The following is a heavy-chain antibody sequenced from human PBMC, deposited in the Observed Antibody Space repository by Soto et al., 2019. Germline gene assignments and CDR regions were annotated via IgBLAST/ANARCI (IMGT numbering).Heavy chain of an antibody. D-gene: IGHD3-10*01. Sequence: GASVKVSCKESGYTFPACGRDWVRQAPGQGLEWIGWINIGNEETAYSQNFKDRITITRDISATTAYLELSSLRSEDTAVYYCARHFEYGSGLDYWGQGTLVTVSS. CDR1: GYTFPACG. V-gene: IGHV1-3*04. CDR2: INIGNEET. J-gene: IGHJ4*02. CDR3: ARHFEYGSGLDY.